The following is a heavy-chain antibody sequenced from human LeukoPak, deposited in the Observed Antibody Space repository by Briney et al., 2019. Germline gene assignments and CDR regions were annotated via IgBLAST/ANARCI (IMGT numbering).Heavy chain of an antibody. Sequence: PSQTLSLTCTVSGGSISCGGYSWSWIRQHPVKGLEWIGYIYYSGNTYYYPSLKSRVTLSVDTSKNQFSLNLSSVTAADTAVYHCARSWGSGSYRYYGMDVWGQGTTVIVSS. CDR1: GGSISCGGYS. CDR3: ARSWGSGSYRYYGMDV. D-gene: IGHD3-10*01. J-gene: IGHJ6*02. V-gene: IGHV4-31*03. CDR2: IYYSGNT.